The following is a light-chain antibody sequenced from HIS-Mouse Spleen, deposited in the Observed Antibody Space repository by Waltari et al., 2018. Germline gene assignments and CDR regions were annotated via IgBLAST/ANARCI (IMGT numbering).Light chain of an antibody. V-gene: IGLV3-25*03. CDR1: AFPKQY. Sequence: SYELTQPPSVSVSPGQTARITCSGDAFPKQYAYWYQQKPGQAPVLGLYKDMERTPGFPERFSGSSSGTTVALTISGVQAEDEADYYCQSADSSGTWVFCGGTKLTVL. CDR2: KDM. CDR3: QSADSSGTWV. J-gene: IGLJ2*01.